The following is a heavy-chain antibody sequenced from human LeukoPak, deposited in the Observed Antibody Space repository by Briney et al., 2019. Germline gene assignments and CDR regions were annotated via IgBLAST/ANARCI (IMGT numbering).Heavy chain of an antibody. CDR1: GFTFSSYG. CDR2: IKQDGSEK. Sequence: QPGGSLRLSCAASGFTFSSYGMHWVRQAPGKGLEWVANIKQDGSEKYYVDSVKGRFTISRDNAKNSLYLQMNSLRAEDTAVYYCAREGSKLTRRGFDYWGQGTLVTVSS. D-gene: IGHD4-23*01. CDR3: AREGSKLTRRGFDY. V-gene: IGHV3-7*01. J-gene: IGHJ4*02.